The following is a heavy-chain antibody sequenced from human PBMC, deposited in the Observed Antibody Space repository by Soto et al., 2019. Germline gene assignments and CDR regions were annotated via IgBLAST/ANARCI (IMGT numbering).Heavy chain of an antibody. CDR1: GFSLSTRGVG. Sequence: QITLKESGPTLVKPTQTLTLTCTLSGFSLSTRGVGVGWIRQPPGKALEWLALIYWDDAKRYSPSLKSRLTITKDTSKNQVVLKMTNMDPVDTATYYCARGDSTGYYPYWGQGTLVTVSS. CDR2: IYWDDAK. J-gene: IGHJ4*02. CDR3: ARGDSTGYYPY. D-gene: IGHD3-22*01. V-gene: IGHV2-5*02.